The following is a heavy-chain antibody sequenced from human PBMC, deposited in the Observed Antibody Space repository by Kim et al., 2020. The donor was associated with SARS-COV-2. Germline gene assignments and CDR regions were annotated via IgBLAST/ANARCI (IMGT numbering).Heavy chain of an antibody. V-gene: IGHV1-24*01. CDR3: AVVVIATSSLDY. D-gene: IGHD2-21*01. J-gene: IGHJ4*02. Sequence: NYAQKFQGRVTMTEDTSTDTAYMELSSLRSEDTAVYYCAVVVIATSSLDYWGQGTLVTVSS.